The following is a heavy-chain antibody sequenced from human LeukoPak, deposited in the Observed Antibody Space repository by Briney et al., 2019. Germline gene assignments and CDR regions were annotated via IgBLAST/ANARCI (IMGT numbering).Heavy chain of an antibody. CDR2: ISSSGSYI. Sequence: GGSLRLSCAASGFTFSSYSLNWVRQAPGKGLEWVSSISSSGSYIFYADSVKGRFTISRDNAKNSVFLQMNSLRAEDAAVYYCARDAANYYYSYAMAVWGQGTTITVSS. J-gene: IGHJ6*02. CDR3: ARDAANYYYSYAMAV. V-gene: IGHV3-21*01. CDR1: GFTFSSYS.